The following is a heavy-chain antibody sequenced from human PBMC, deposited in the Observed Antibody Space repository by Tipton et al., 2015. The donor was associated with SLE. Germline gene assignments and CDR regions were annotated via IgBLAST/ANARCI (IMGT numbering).Heavy chain of an antibody. V-gene: IGHV3-74*01. CDR2: IYSDGITT. D-gene: IGHD6-19*01. Sequence: SLRLSCAASGFTLSNYWMHWVRQAPGKGLVWVSRIYSDGITTSSADSVEGRFTISRDNAKNTLFLQMNSLRVEDTALYYCATSSVASGTGLGYWGQGTLVTVSS. J-gene: IGHJ4*02. CDR1: GFTLSNYW. CDR3: ATSSVASGTGLGY.